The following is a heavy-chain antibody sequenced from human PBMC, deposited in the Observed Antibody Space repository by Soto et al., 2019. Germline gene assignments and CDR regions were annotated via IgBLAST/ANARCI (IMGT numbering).Heavy chain of an antibody. D-gene: IGHD1-26*01. J-gene: IGHJ4*02. CDR2: ISYDGSNK. CDR1: GFTFSSYG. V-gene: IGHV3-30*18. Sequence: PGGSLRLSCAASGFTFSSYGMHWVRQAPGKGLEWVAVISYDGSNKYYADSVKGRFTISRDNSKNTLYLQMNSLRAEDTAVYYCAKARWELLQSCFDYWGQGTLVTVSS. CDR3: AKARWELLQSCFDY.